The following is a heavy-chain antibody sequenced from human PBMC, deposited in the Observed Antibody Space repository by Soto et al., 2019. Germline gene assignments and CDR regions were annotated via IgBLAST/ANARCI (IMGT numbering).Heavy chain of an antibody. CDR3: ARDSSPYGDYVGFDY. D-gene: IGHD4-17*01. V-gene: IGHV1-3*01. Sequence: ASVKVSCKASGYTFTSYAMHWVRQAPGQRLEWMGWINAGNGNTKYSQKFQGRVTMTTDTSTSTAYMELRSLRSDDTAVYYCARDSSPYGDYVGFDYWGQGTLVTV. CDR2: INAGNGNT. J-gene: IGHJ4*02. CDR1: GYTFTSYA.